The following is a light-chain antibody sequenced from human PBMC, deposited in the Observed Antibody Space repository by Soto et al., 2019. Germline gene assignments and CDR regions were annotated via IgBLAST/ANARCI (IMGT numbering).Light chain of an antibody. Sequence: QSVLTQPRSVSGSPGQSVTISCTGTSSDVGGYNYVSWYQHHPGKAPKLMIYDVSKRPSGVPDRFSGSKSGNTASLTISGLQAEDEADYYCNSYVGSNNYVFGTGTKLTVL. CDR3: NSYVGSNNYV. CDR2: DVS. CDR1: SSDVGGYNY. V-gene: IGLV2-11*01. J-gene: IGLJ1*01.